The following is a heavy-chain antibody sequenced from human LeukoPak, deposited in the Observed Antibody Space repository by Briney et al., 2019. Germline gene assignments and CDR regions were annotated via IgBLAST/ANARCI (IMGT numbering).Heavy chain of an antibody. J-gene: IGHJ4*02. CDR2: IYYSGST. V-gene: IGHV4-31*03. CDR3: ARHPCLYSSSCVAFFHY. D-gene: IGHD6-13*01. CDR1: GGSISSGGYY. Sequence: KTSETLSLTCTVSGGSISSGGYYWSWIRQHPGKGLEWIGYIYYSGSTYYNPSLKSRVTISVDTSKNQFSLKLSSVTAADTAVYYCARHPCLYSSSCVAFFHYWGQGTLVTVSS.